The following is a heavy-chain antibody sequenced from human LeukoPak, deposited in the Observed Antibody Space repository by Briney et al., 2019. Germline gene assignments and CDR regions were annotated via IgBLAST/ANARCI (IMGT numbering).Heavy chain of an antibody. D-gene: IGHD7-27*01. Sequence: ASVKVSCKASGYTFTGYYMHWVRQAPGQGLEWMGRINPNSGGTNYAQKFQGRVTMTRDTSISTAYMELSRLRSDDTAVYYCARDIRELTGDEGYWGQGTLVTVSS. CDR2: INPNSGGT. J-gene: IGHJ4*02. CDR1: GYTFTGYY. CDR3: ARDIRELTGDEGY. V-gene: IGHV1-2*06.